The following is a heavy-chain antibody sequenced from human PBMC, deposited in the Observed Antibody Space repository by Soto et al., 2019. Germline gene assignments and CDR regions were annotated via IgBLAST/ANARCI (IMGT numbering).Heavy chain of an antibody. D-gene: IGHD3-10*01. J-gene: IGHJ4*02. V-gene: IGHV3-23*01. Sequence: RDSCGAAEVTSSSFAMSRVSKAPGKGLEWVSAISGSGGSTYYADSVKGRLTISRDNSKNTLYLQMNSLRAEDTAVYYYAKDYYSGRPGVINWGQGTLVTVSS. CDR2: ISGSGGST. CDR3: AKDYYSGRPGVIN. CDR1: EVTSSSFA.